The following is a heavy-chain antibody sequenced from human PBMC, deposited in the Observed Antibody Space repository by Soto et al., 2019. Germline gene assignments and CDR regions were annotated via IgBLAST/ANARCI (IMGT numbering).Heavy chain of an antibody. CDR1: GYTFTSYG. CDR3: APTRYGSGTYYKSDWFDA. J-gene: IGHJ5*02. Sequence: ASVKVSCKASGYTFTSYGISWVRQAPGQGLEWMGWISAYNGNTNYAQKLQGRVTMTTDTSTSTAYMELRSLRSDDTAVYYCAPTRYGSGTYYKSDWFDAWGKGALVTV. D-gene: IGHD3-10*01. V-gene: IGHV1-18*04. CDR2: ISAYNGNT.